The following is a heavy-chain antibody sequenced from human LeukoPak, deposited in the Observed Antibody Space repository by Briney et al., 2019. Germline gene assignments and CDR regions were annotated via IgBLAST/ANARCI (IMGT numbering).Heavy chain of an antibody. CDR2: IYSSGST. CDR3: ARYEAVAGVFDY. CDR1: SDSINSGNYY. J-gene: IGHJ4*02. V-gene: IGHV4-61*02. Sequence: SQTLSLTCTVSSDSINSGNYYWNWIRQPAGKGLEWIGRIYSSGSTNYNPSLKSRVTISVDTSKNQFSLKLSSVTAADTAVYYCARYEAVAGVFDYWGQGTLVTVSS. D-gene: IGHD6-19*01.